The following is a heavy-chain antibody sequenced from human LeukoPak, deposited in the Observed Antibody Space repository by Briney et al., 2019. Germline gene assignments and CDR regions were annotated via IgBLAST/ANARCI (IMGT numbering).Heavy chain of an antibody. D-gene: IGHD6-13*01. V-gene: IGHV4-34*01. J-gene: IGHJ4*02. CDR3: ATSGLLAAGTTVFDY. Sequence: SETLSLTCAVYGGSFSGYYWGWIRQPPGKGLEWIGEINHSGSTNYNPSLKSRVTISVDTSKSQFSLKLSSVTAADTAVYYCATSGLLAAGTTVFDYWGQGTLVTVSS. CDR2: INHSGST. CDR1: GGSFSGYY.